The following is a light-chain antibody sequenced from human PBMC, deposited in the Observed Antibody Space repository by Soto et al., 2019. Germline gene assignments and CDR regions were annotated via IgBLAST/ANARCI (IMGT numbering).Light chain of an antibody. Sequence: QSVLTQPASVSGSPGQSITISCTGTSSDVGKYNAVSWYRQHPGKAPTFMLYEVTKRPSGVSDRFSGSKSGNTASLTISGLQAEDEADYYCCSYTSSGSVVFGGGTKVTVL. J-gene: IGLJ2*01. CDR1: SSDVGKYNA. CDR2: EVT. V-gene: IGLV2-23*02. CDR3: CSYTSSGSVV.